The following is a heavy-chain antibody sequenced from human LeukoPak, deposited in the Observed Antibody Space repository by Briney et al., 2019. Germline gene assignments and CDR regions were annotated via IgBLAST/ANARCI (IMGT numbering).Heavy chain of an antibody. Sequence: SETLSLTCAVYGGSFNDYYCSWTRQPPGKGLEWIGEISQSEGTHYNPSLKSRVIMSVDTSKNQCSLKLSSVTAADTAVYYCARGTDRSKTGYWGQGTLVTVSS. CDR2: ISQSEGT. V-gene: IGHV4-34*01. CDR3: ARGTDRSKTGY. J-gene: IGHJ4*02. D-gene: IGHD1-26*01. CDR1: GGSFNDYY.